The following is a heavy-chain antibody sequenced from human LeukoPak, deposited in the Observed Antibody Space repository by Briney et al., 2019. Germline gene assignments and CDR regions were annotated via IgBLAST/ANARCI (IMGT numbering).Heavy chain of an antibody. Sequence: ASVKVSCEASGYTFSSYGISWVRQAPGQGLEWMGWISAYNGNTNYAQKLQGRVTMTTDTSTSTAYMELRSLRSDDTAVYYCARAPGYYYDSSGYNQPFRYWGQGTLVTVSS. J-gene: IGHJ4*02. V-gene: IGHV1-18*01. D-gene: IGHD3-22*01. CDR2: ISAYNGNT. CDR1: GYTFSSYG. CDR3: ARAPGYYYDSSGYNQPFRY.